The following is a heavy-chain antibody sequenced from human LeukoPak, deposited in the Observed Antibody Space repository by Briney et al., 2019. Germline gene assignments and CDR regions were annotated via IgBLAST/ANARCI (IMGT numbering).Heavy chain of an antibody. V-gene: IGHV3-21*01. Sequence: GGSLRLSCAASGFTFSSYSMNWVRQAPGKRLEWVSSISSSSSYIYYAESVKGRFTVSRDNAKNSLYLQMNSLRAEDTAVYYCARWGQLLLNYYFDYWGQGTLVTVSS. J-gene: IGHJ4*02. CDR1: GFTFSSYS. CDR3: ARWGQLLLNYYFDY. D-gene: IGHD2-2*01. CDR2: ISSSSSYI.